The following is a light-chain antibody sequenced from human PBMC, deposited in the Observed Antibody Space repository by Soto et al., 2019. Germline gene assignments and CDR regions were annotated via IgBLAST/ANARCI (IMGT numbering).Light chain of an antibody. CDR2: EVN. CDR1: SSDVGGYNF. V-gene: IGLV2-8*01. CDR3: TSYAGSSSRNV. J-gene: IGLJ1*01. Sequence: QSALTQPPSASGSPGQSVTISCTGTSSDVGGYNFVSWYQQHPGKAPKLMIYEVNKRPSGVPDRFSGSKSGNRASLTVSGLQAEDEADYYCTSYAGSSSRNVFGTGPKLTVL.